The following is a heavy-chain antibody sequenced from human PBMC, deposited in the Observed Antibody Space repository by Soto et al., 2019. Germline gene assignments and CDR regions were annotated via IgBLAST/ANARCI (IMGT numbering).Heavy chain of an antibody. CDR2: MNPNSGNT. V-gene: IGHV1-8*01. CDR1: GYTFTSYD. J-gene: IGHJ6*03. CDR3: ARAGNPGHVVNKYYYYYYMDV. Sequence: ASVKVSCKASGYTFTSYDINWVRQATGQGLEWMGWMNPNSGNTGYAQKFQGRVTMTRNTSISTAYMELSSLRSEDTAVYYCARAGNPGHVVNKYYYYYYMDVWGKGTTVTVSS. D-gene: IGHD2-21*01.